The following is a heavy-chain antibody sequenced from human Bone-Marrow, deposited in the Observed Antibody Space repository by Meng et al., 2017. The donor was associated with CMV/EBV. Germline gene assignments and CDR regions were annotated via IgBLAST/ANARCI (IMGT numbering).Heavy chain of an antibody. D-gene: IGHD3-22*01. Sequence: GGSLRLSCAASGFTLSDYYMSWVRQAPGQGLEWMGGIIPIFGTANYAQKFQGRVTITTDESTSTAYMELSSLRSEDTAVYYCARGNPPDPHDSSGYYFDYWGQGTLVTVSS. J-gene: IGHJ4*02. CDR2: IIPIFGTA. CDR3: ARGNPPDPHDSSGYYFDY. V-gene: IGHV1-69*05. CDR1: GFTLSDYY.